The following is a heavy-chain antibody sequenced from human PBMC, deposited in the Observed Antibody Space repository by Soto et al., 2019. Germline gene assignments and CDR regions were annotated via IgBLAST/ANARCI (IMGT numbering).Heavy chain of an antibody. V-gene: IGHV1-18*01. Sequence: VQLVQSGAGGKKPGASVKVSFKTSCYTFYSYQFKWGRQAPGQGLEWMGWISAYNTNTNYAQKFQGRVTMTTDTLTSTAYMELRSLRSDDTAVYYCARDTPPTDYWGQGTLVTVSS. J-gene: IGHJ4*02. CDR3: ARDTPPTDY. CDR2: ISAYNTNT. CDR1: CYTFYSYQ.